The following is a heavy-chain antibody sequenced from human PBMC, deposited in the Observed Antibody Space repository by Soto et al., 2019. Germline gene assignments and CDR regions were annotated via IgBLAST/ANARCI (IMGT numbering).Heavy chain of an antibody. CDR2: ISYDGSNK. V-gene: IGHV3-30-3*01. CDR1: GFTFSSYA. J-gene: IGHJ4*02. CDR3: AREGITMVRGVKGVKAPFDY. Sequence: PGGSLRLSCAASGFTFSSYAMHWVRQAPGKGLEWVAVISYDGSNKYYADPVKGRFTISRDNSKNTLYLQMNSLRAEDTAVYYCAREGITMVRGVKGVKAPFDYWGQGTLVTVSS. D-gene: IGHD3-10*01.